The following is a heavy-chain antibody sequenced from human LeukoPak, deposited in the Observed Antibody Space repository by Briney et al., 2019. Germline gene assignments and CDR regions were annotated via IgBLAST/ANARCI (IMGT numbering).Heavy chain of an antibody. CDR3: AREGQQPCFDY. D-gene: IGHD6-13*01. CDR2: INPNSGGT. CDR1: GYTFTGYY. Sequence: GASVNVSCKASGYTFTGYYMHWVRQAPGQGLECMGWINPNSGGTNYAQKLRGWVTMTRDTSISTAYMELSRLRSDDTAVYYCAREGQQPCFDYWGQGTLVTVSS. J-gene: IGHJ4*01. V-gene: IGHV1-2*04.